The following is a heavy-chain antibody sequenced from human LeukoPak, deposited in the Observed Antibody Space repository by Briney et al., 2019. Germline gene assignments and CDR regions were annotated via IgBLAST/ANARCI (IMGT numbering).Heavy chain of an antibody. CDR3: ARATRYCSSTSCIFDY. J-gene: IGHJ4*02. V-gene: IGHV6-1*01. D-gene: IGHD2-2*01. Sequence: SQSLSLTCAISGDSVSSKSAAWNWIRQSPSRDLEWLGRTYYRSKWYNDYAVSVKSRITINPDTSKNQFSLQLNSVTPEDTAVYYCARATRYCSSTSCIFDYWGQGTLVTVSS. CDR2: TYYRSKWYN. CDR1: GDSVSSKSAA.